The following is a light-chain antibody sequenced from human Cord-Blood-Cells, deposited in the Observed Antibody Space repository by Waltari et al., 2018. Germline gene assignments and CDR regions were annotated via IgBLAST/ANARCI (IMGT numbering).Light chain of an antibody. Sequence: QSVLTQPPSASGTPGQRVTISCSGSSSNIGSNYVYWYQQLPRTAPKLLIYRNNQRPSGVPDRVSGSKSGTSASLAISGLRSEDEADYYCAAWDDSLSGRYVFGTGTKVTVL. CDR3: AAWDDSLSGRYV. J-gene: IGLJ1*01. CDR2: RNN. V-gene: IGLV1-47*01. CDR1: SSNIGSNY.